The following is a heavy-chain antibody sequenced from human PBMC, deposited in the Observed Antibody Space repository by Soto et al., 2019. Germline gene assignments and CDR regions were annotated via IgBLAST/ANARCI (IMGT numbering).Heavy chain of an antibody. V-gene: IGHV3-21*01. D-gene: IGHD3-16*01. J-gene: IGHJ4*02. Sequence: EVQLVESGGGLVKPGGSLRLSCAASGFTFSSYSMNWVRQAPGKGLEWVSSISSSSSYIYYEDSVKGRFTISRDNAKNSLYLQKNGLRAEDTAVYYCARGRWGSYDLGWAEGNLVTVAS. CDR3: ARGRWGSYDLG. CDR2: ISSSSSYI. CDR1: GFTFSSYS.